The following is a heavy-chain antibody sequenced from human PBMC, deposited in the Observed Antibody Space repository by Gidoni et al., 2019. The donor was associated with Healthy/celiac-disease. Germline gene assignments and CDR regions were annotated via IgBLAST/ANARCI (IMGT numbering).Heavy chain of an antibody. J-gene: IGHJ6*02. CDR2: SNPNSGGT. V-gene: IGHV1-2*02. CDR1: GYTFTGYY. Sequence: QVQLVQSGAEVKKPGASRKVSCKASGYTFTGYYMHWVRQAPGKGPEWMGWSNPNSGGTNYAQKFQGRVTMTRDTSISTAYMELSRLRSDDTAVYYCARGWDIVATSSFMDVWGQGTTVTVSS. D-gene: IGHD5-12*01. CDR3: ARGWDIVATSSFMDV.